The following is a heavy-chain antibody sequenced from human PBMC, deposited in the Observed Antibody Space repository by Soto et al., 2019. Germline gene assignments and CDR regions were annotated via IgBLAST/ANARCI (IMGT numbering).Heavy chain of an antibody. Sequence: GGSLRLSCVASGFTFSSYAMSWVRQAPGKGLEWVSAISGSGDYTYYADSVKGRFTISRDNSKNTLYLQMNSLRAEDTAVYYCARDLVSAAGTDYWGQGTLVTVSS. CDR2: ISGSGDYT. D-gene: IGHD6-13*01. V-gene: IGHV3-23*01. CDR3: ARDLVSAAGTDY. J-gene: IGHJ4*02. CDR1: GFTFSSYA.